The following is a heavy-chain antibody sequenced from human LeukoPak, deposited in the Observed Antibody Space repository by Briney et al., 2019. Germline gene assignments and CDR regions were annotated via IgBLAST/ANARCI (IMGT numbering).Heavy chain of an antibody. CDR1: GVAINDYY. CDR2: VHYSGSS. V-gene: IGHV4-59*08. D-gene: IGHD2-8*01. Sequence: SESLSFACVVFGVAINDYYWSWIRQPPGKGLEWIGYVHYSGSSAYIASLKSRVTMSVDMSKNQFSLSLTSVTAADTALYYCARWYCSNNICFHMDVWGKGTTVTVFS. CDR3: ARWYCSNNICFHMDV. J-gene: IGHJ6*03.